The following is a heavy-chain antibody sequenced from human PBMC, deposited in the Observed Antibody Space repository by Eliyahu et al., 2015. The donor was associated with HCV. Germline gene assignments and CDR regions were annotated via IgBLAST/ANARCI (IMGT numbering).Heavy chain of an antibody. J-gene: IGHJ6*02. Sequence: VRLGESGGALIQPGRSLRLXCSASGFKFADYAMHWVRQIPGRGXEWVTVISWNSRNIFYADSVKGRFSTSRDNAKNALFLQMNSLRPDDTAVYYCVKERVDFSSRRQYYVLDVWGHGTTVTVS. V-gene: IGHV3-9*01. CDR1: GFKFADYA. CDR2: ISWNSRNI. CDR3: VKERVDFSSRRQYYVLDV. D-gene: IGHD3-16*01.